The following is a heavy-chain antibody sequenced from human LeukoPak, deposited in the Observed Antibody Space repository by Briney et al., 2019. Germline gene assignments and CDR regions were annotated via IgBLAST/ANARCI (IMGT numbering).Heavy chain of an antibody. CDR3: AKDTAYDSSGYELDY. J-gene: IGHJ4*02. CDR2: ISYDGSNK. V-gene: IGHV3-30*04. Sequence: GRSLRLSCAASGFTFSSYAMHWVRQAPGKGLEWVAVISYDGSNKYYADSVKGRFTISRDNSKNTLYLQMNSLRAEDTAVYYCAKDTAYDSSGYELDYWGQGTLVTVSS. D-gene: IGHD3-22*01. CDR1: GFTFSSYA.